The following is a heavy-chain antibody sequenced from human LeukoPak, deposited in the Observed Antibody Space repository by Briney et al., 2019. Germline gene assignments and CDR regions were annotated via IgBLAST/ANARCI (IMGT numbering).Heavy chain of an antibody. J-gene: IGHJ4*02. CDR2: IYYSGST. Sequence: SETRSLTCTVSGGSISSYYWSWIRKPPGKGLEWIGYIYYSGSTNYNPSLKSRVTISVDTSKNQFSRKLSSVTAADTAVYYGARGPAPYYFDYWGQGTLVTVSS. CDR1: GGSISSYY. CDR3: ARGPAPYYFDY. V-gene: IGHV4-59*01.